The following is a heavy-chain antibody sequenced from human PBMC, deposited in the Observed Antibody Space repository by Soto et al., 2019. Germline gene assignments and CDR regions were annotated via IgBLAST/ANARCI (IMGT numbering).Heavy chain of an antibody. Sequence: GGSLRLSCAASGFRFSGYGMHWVRQAPGKGLEWLAAISNDGSNKYYGDSVKGRFTISRDNSKNTLYLQINSLRAEDTAVYYCAKDEYYDILTAPGDYYYGMDVWGQGTTVTVSS. CDR3: AKDEYYDILTAPGDYYYGMDV. V-gene: IGHV3-30*18. CDR2: ISNDGSNK. CDR1: GFRFSGYG. D-gene: IGHD3-9*01. J-gene: IGHJ6*02.